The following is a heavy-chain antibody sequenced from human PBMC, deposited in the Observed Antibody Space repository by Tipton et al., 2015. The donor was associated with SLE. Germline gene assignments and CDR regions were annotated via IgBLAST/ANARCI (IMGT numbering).Heavy chain of an antibody. D-gene: IGHD6-6*01. CDR2: IYYSGST. Sequence: TLSLTCTVSGGSISSHYWSWIRQPPGKGLEWIGYIYYSGSTNYNPSLKSRVTISVDTSKNQFSLKLSSVTAADTAMYYCARDQGAAPGFDYWGQGTLVTVSS. J-gene: IGHJ4*02. CDR1: GGSISSHY. CDR3: ARDQGAAPGFDY. V-gene: IGHV4-59*11.